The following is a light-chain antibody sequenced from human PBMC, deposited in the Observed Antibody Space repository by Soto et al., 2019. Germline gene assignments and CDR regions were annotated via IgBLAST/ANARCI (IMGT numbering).Light chain of an antibody. J-gene: IGKJ5*01. CDR3: QQVNSYPFT. V-gene: IGKV1-9*01. Sequence: IQLTQSPSSLSASVGDRVTITCRASQGIASHLVWYQQKPGKAPKLLIYAASTLQSGVPSRFSGGRSGTDFTLTISSLQPEDVATYYCQQVNSYPFTFGQGTRLEIK. CDR2: AAS. CDR1: QGIASH.